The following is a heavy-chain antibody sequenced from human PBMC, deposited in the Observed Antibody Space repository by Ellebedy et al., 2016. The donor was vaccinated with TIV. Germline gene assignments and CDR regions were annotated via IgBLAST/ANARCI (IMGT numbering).Heavy chain of an antibody. V-gene: IGHV3-15*07. CDR3: ARGGSGSVV. Sequence: GESLKISCAASGFTFSNAWMNWVRQVPGKGLEWVGRLRSEPDGGTTDYAAPVKGRLTISRDDSKHTLYLQMNSLKTEDTAVYYCARGGSGSVVWGQGTMVTVSS. CDR1: GFTFSNAW. D-gene: IGHD1-26*01. J-gene: IGHJ3*01. CDR2: LRSEPDGGTT.